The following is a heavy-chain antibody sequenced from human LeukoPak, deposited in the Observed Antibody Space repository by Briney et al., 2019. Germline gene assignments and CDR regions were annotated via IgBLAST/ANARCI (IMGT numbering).Heavy chain of an antibody. CDR1: GFIVSSNY. CDR2: INSDGSST. V-gene: IGHV3-74*01. D-gene: IGHD5-18*01. J-gene: IGHJ4*02. Sequence: GGSLRLSCAASGFIVSSNYMSWVRQAPGKGLVWVSRINSDGSSTSYADSVKGRFTISRDNAKNTLYLQMNSLRAEDTAVYYCAREIQLWSPLFDYWGQGTLVTVSS. CDR3: AREIQLWSPLFDY.